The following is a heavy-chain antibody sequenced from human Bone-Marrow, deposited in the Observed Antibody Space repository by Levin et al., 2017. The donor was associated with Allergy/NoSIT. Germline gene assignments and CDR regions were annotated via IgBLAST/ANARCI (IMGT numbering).Heavy chain of an antibody. J-gene: IGHJ4*02. V-gene: IGHV3-30*18. Sequence: SGGSLRLSCAASGFTFSSYGMHWVRQAPGKGLEWVAVISYDGSNKYYADSVKGRFTISRDNSKNTLYLQMNSLRAEDTAVYYCAKDRRFSNLAHWGQGTLVTVSS. CDR1: GFTFSSYG. CDR2: ISYDGSNK. CDR3: AKDRRFSNLAH. D-gene: IGHD3-3*01.